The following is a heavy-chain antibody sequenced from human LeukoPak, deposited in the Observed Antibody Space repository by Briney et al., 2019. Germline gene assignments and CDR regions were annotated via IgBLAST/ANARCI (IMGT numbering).Heavy chain of an antibody. V-gene: IGHV3-23*01. J-gene: IGHJ4*02. CDR1: GFTFSSYA. Sequence: GGSLRLSCAASGFTFSSYAMSWVRQAPGKGLEWVSAISGSGGSTYYADSVKGRFTISRDNAKNSLYLQMNSLRAEDTAVYYCARDSGSYWASPFDYWGQGTLVTVSS. D-gene: IGHD1-26*01. CDR3: ARDSGSYWASPFDY. CDR2: ISGSGGST.